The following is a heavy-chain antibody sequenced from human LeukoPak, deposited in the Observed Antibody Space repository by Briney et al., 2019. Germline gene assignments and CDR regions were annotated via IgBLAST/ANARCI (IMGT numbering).Heavy chain of an antibody. CDR2: IRYDGSNK. V-gene: IGHV3-30*02. Sequence: LSGGSLRLSCAASGFTFSNYGMHWVRQAPGKGLEWVAFIRYDGSNKCYADSVKGRFTISRDNSNNTLYLQMNSLRAEDTALYYCAKGGYYYGSASSYSYFEYWGQGTLVTVSS. D-gene: IGHD3-10*01. CDR3: AKGGYYYGSASSYSYFEY. CDR1: GFTFSNYG. J-gene: IGHJ4*02.